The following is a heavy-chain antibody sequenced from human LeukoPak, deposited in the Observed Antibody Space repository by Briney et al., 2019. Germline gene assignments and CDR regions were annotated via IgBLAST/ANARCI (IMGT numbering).Heavy chain of an antibody. D-gene: IGHD1-26*01. CDR3: ARDKVGATTVPDY. CDR1: RFTFNNYA. Sequence: GGSLRLSCAASRFTFNNYAMTWVRQAPGKGLEWVSSISGSGAGTYYADSVKGRFTMSRDNSKNTLYLQMNSLRAEDTAVYYCARDKVGATTVPDYWGQGTLVTVSS. CDR2: ISGSGAGT. J-gene: IGHJ4*02. V-gene: IGHV3-23*01.